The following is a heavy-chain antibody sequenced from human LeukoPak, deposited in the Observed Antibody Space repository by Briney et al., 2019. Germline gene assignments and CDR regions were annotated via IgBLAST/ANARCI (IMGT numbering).Heavy chain of an antibody. CDR2: IRGSGGST. Sequence: GGSLRLSCAAPGFTFSSYAMSWVRQAPGKGLEWVSVIRGSGGSTYDADSVKGRFTISRDNSKDMVYLHMNSLRAEDTAIYYCAKDLTSYDYGDYGGSDYWGQGTLVTVSS. D-gene: IGHD4-17*01. CDR1: GFTFSSYA. J-gene: IGHJ4*02. V-gene: IGHV3-23*01. CDR3: AKDLTSYDYGDYGGSDY.